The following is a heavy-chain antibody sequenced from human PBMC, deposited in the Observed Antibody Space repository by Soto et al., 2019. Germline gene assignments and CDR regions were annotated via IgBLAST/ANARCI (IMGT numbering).Heavy chain of an antibody. CDR1: GFTFNNYA. D-gene: IGHD3-22*01. Sequence: GGSLRLSCAASGFTFNNYAMSWVRQAPGKGLEWVSAISGSGSTTYYADYVKGRFTISRDNSKSTLFLQMNSLRAEDTAIYYCAKCYDSSGYWIAYWGQGTLVTVSS. J-gene: IGHJ4*02. V-gene: IGHV3-23*01. CDR2: ISGSGSTT. CDR3: AKCYDSSGYWIAY.